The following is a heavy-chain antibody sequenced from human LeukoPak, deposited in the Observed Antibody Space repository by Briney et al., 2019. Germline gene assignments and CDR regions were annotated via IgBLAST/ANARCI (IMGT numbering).Heavy chain of an antibody. Sequence: PGGTLRLSCAASGFTFSTYGMSWVRQAPGKGLEWVSAISGSGGTTYYSDSVKGRFTISRDNSKNTLYLQMNSLRAEDTAVYYCAKSRLVVSAFDIWGQGTMVTVSS. CDR1: GFTFSTYG. V-gene: IGHV3-23*01. J-gene: IGHJ3*02. CDR2: ISGSGGTT. CDR3: AKSRLVVSAFDI. D-gene: IGHD3-22*01.